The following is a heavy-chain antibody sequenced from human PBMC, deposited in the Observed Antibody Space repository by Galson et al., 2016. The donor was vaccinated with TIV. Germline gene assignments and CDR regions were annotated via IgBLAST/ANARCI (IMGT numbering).Heavy chain of an antibody. Sequence: SLRLSCAASGFTFSKYWMRWVRQAPEKGLVWISRTNVDGSSTNYAHSVRGRVTISRDNARNPLYLLMNRLRVEATAVYDCVRGGLEPFDYWGHGTLVTVSS. CDR1: GFTFSKYW. D-gene: IGHD3/OR15-3a*01. CDR2: TNVDGSST. V-gene: IGHV3-74*01. CDR3: VRGGLEPFDY. J-gene: IGHJ4*01.